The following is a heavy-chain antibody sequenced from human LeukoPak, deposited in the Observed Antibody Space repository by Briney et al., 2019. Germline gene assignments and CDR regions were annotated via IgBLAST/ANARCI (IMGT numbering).Heavy chain of an antibody. CDR1: GYSFTSYW. Sequence: RGESLKISCKGSGYSFTSYWIGWVRQMPGKGLEWMGIIYPGDSDTRYSPSFQGQVTISADKSISTAYLQWSSLKASDTAMYYCARGYCSGGSCYSVPQPYYFDYWGQGTLVTVSS. J-gene: IGHJ4*02. D-gene: IGHD2-15*01. CDR2: IYPGDSDT. CDR3: ARGYCSGGSCYSVPQPYYFDY. V-gene: IGHV5-51*01.